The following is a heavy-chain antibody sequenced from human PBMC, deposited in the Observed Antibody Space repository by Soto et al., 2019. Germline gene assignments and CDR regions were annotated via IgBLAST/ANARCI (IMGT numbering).Heavy chain of an antibody. D-gene: IGHD6-13*01. V-gene: IGHV3-74*01. CDR2: INSDGSST. J-gene: IGHJ6*02. CDR3: ARALVIAAAGYEYYYYYGMDV. Sequence: GGSLRLSCAASGFTFSSYWMHWVRQAPGKGLVWVSRINSDGSSTSYADSVKGRFTISRGNAKNTLYLQMNMLRAEDTALYYCARALVIAAAGYEYYYYYGMDVWGQGTTVTVSS. CDR1: GFTFSSYW.